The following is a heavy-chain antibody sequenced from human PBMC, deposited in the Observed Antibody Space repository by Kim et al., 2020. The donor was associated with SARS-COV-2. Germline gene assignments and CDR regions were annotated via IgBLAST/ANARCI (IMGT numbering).Heavy chain of an antibody. CDR3: TRTTGSGDYVD. Sequence: GGSLRLSYATYGFTFSNHWMNWIRQSTGKRLEWVSRVKGNWSRISYAYSVKGRLTISRDNAKNHLYLQMNSLGVEDTAVYYCTRTTGSGDYVDLGHGHRVTVSS. V-gene: IGHV3-74*01. J-gene: IGHJ4*01. CDR2: VKGNWSRI. CDR1: GFTFSNHW. D-gene: IGHD4-17*01.